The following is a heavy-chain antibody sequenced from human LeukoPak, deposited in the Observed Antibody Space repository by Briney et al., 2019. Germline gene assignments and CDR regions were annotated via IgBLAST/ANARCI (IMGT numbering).Heavy chain of an antibody. J-gene: IGHJ6*02. CDR1: GYTFTSYG. D-gene: IGHD3-10*01. CDR2: ISAYNGNT. Sequence: AAVKVSCKASGYTFTSYGISWVRQAPGQWLEWMGWISAYNGNTNYAQKLQGRVTMTTDTSTSTAYMELRSLRSDNTAVYYCARDPITDYYYGSGSYYKYYYGMDVWGQGTTVTVSS. V-gene: IGHV1-18*01. CDR3: ARDPITDYYYGSGSYYKYYYGMDV.